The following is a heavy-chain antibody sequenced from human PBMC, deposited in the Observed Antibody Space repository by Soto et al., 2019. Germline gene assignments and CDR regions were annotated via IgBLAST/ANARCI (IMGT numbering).Heavy chain of an antibody. J-gene: IGHJ6*02. CDR1: GGSISSYY. CDR3: ARLRAVAGGYYYYYYGMDV. CDR2: IYYSGST. V-gene: IGHV4-59*01. D-gene: IGHD6-19*01. Sequence: PSETLSLTCTVSGGSISSYYWSWIRQPPGKGLEWIGYIYYSGSTNYNPSLKSRVTISVDTSKNQFSLKLSSVTAADTAVHYCARLRAVAGGYYYYYYGMDVWGQGTTVTVSS.